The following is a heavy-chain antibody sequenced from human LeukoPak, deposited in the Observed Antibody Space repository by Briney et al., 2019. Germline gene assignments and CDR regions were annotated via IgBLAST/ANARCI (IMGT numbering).Heavy chain of an antibody. D-gene: IGHD3-22*01. V-gene: IGHV4-39*07. CDR2: IYYSGST. J-gene: IGHJ5*02. Sequence: GSLRLSCAASGFSFSSYEMNWVRQAPGKGLEWIGSIYYSGSTYYNPSLKSRVTISVDTSKNQFSLKLSSVTAADTAVYYCARLDHYYDSSGYSFWFDPWGQGTLVTVSS. CDR3: ARLDHYYDSSGYSFWFDP. CDR1: GFSFSSYE.